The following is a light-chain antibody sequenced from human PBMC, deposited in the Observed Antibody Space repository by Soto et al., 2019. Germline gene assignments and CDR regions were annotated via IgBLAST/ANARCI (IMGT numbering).Light chain of an antibody. CDR1: QSVSSN. V-gene: IGKV3-15*01. Sequence: EIVMTQSPAPLSVSPGERAALSCRASQSVSSNLAWYQQKPGQAPRLLIYGASTRATGIPARFSGSGSGTEFTLTISSLQSEDVAVYYCQQYNNRPLLFGGGTKVDIK. J-gene: IGKJ4*01. CDR2: GAS. CDR3: QQYNNRPLL.